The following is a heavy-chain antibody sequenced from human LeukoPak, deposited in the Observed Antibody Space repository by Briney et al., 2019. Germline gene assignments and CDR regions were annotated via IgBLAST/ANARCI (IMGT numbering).Heavy chain of an antibody. V-gene: IGHV1-69*04. Sequence: SVKVSCKASGGTFSSYAISWVRQAPGQGLEWMGRIIPILGIANYAQKFQGRVTITADKSTSTAYMELSSLRSEDTAVYYCARASRDDSSGYYPYWGQGTLVTVSS. CDR3: ARASRDDSSGYYPY. D-gene: IGHD3-22*01. CDR2: IIPILGIA. CDR1: GGTFSSYA. J-gene: IGHJ4*02.